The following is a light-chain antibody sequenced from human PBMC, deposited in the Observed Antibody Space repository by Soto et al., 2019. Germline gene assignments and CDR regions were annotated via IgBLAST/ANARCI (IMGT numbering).Light chain of an antibody. CDR1: QDITKY. CDR2: DAS. J-gene: IGKJ2*01. V-gene: IGKV1-33*01. CDR3: QHYDNLPYT. Sequence: DIQMTQSPSSLSASVGDRVTITCQASQDITKYLSWFQQKPGKVPKLLIYDASELETGVPSRFSGSGSGTDLTFTISSLQPEDIATYYCQHYDNLPYTFGQGTKLEMK.